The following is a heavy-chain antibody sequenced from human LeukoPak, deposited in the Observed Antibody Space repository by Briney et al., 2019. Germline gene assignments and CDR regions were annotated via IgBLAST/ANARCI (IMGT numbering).Heavy chain of an antibody. D-gene: IGHD1-26*01. J-gene: IGHJ4*02. V-gene: IGHV3-53*01. CDR1: GFIVSGDF. Sequence: GGSLRLSCAASGFIVSGDFMSWVRQAPGKGLEWVSVIYSDGSTYYADSVKGRFTISRDNSKNTLDLQMTGLRAEDTAVYYCERERGRGRDSPWFDYWGQGTLVTVSS. CDR2: IYSDGST. CDR3: ERERGRGRDSPWFDY.